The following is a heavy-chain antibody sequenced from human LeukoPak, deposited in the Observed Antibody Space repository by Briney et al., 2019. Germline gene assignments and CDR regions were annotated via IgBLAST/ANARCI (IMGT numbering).Heavy chain of an antibody. D-gene: IGHD6-19*01. Sequence: GGSLTLSCAASGLTFSNYHMSWVRQAPGKGLAWVSFIATSGGSTSYADSVKGRSTISRDNSKNTLYLQMSSLRVEDTAVYYCANSRRGWYVFEDWGQGTLVTVSS. CDR2: IATSGGST. CDR3: ANSRRGWYVFED. CDR1: GLTFSNYH. J-gene: IGHJ4*02. V-gene: IGHV3-23*01.